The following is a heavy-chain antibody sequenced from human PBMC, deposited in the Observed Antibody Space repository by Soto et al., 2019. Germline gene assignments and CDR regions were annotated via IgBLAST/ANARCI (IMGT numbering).Heavy chain of an antibody. V-gene: IGHV4-39*01. CDR3: ARRRGSSPFDY. CDR1: GGSISSSSYY. Sequence: QLQLQESGPGLVKPSEPLSLTCTVSGGSISSSSYYWGWIRQSPGKGLEWIWNIYYSGSTNYNPSLKSRVTISVDTSKNQFSMTLRSVTAADTAVYYCARRRGSSPFDYWGQGNLVTVSS. D-gene: IGHD1-26*01. J-gene: IGHJ4*02. CDR2: IYYSGST.